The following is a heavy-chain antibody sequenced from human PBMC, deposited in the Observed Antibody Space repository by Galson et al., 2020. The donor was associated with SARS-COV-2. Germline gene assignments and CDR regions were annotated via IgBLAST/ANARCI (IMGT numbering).Heavy chain of an antibody. J-gene: IGHJ6*03. V-gene: IGHV4-59*08. CDR3: ARGIITIFGVVPHVWDYYYYYMDV. D-gene: IGHD3-3*01. CDR2: IYYSGST. Sequence: SETLSLTCTVSGGSISSYYWSWIRQPPGKGLEWIGYIYYSGSTNYNPSLKSRVTISVDTSKNQFSLKLSSVTAADTAVYYCARGIITIFGVVPHVWDYYYYYMDVWGKGTTVTVSS. CDR1: GGSISSYY.